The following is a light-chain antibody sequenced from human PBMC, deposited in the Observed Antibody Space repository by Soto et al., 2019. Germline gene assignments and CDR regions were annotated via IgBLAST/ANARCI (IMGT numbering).Light chain of an antibody. V-gene: IGKV3-20*01. J-gene: IGKJ4*01. CDR2: DAS. Sequence: DIVLTQSPGTLSLSPGERATLSCRASQSVKNNYLAWYQHKPGQAPRFLMYDASSRAPGIPDRFTGSGSGTDFTLTISRLEPEDFAVYYCQQYGTTPLTFGGGTKVDIK. CDR1: QSVKNNY. CDR3: QQYGTTPLT.